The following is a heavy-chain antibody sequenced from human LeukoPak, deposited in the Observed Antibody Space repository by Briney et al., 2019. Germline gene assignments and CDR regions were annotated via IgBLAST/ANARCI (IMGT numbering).Heavy chain of an antibody. Sequence: SVKLSCTASGFTFSSYAIHWVRQAPGQGLEWVGGIIPIFGTANYAQKFQGRVTITTDESTSTAYMELSSLRSEDTAVYYCASMGRGSYYFDYWGQGTLVTVSS. J-gene: IGHJ4*02. CDR2: IIPIFGTA. CDR1: GFTFSSYA. CDR3: ASMGRGSYYFDY. V-gene: IGHV1-69*05. D-gene: IGHD3-10*01.